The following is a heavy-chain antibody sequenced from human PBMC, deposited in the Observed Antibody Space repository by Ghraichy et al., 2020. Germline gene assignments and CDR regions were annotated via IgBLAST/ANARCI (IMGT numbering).Heavy chain of an antibody. V-gene: IGHV3-48*03. D-gene: IGHD6-19*01. CDR3: ARAPYSSGWYSNYYYYMDV. CDR2: ISSSGSTI. CDR1: GFTFSSYE. Sequence: GESLNISCAASGFTFSSYEMNWVRQAPGKGLEWVSYISSSGSTIYYADSVKGRFTISRDNAKNSLYLQMNSLRAEDTAVYYCARAPYSSGWYSNYYYYMDVWGKGTTVTVSS. J-gene: IGHJ6*03.